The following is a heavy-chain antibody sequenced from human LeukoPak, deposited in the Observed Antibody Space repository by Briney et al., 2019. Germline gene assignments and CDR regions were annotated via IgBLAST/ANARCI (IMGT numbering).Heavy chain of an antibody. J-gene: IGHJ3*02. Sequence: PGGSLRLSCTASGFTFGDYAMSWFRQAPGKGLEWVGFIRSKAYGGTTEYAASVKGRFTISRDDSKSIAYLQMNSLKTEDTAVYYCTTDYNSRNHLDAFDIWGRGTLVTVSS. CDR3: TTDYNSRNHLDAFDI. V-gene: IGHV3-49*03. D-gene: IGHD1-14*01. CDR1: GFTFGDYA. CDR2: IRSKAYGGTT.